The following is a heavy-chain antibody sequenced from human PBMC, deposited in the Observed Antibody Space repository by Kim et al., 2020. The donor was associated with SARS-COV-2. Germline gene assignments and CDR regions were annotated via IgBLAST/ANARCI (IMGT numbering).Heavy chain of an antibody. Sequence: SETLSLTCTVSGGSISSSSYYWGWIRQPPGKGLEWIGSIYYSGSTYYNPSLKSRVTISVDTSKNQFSLKLSSVTAADTAVYYCARLGGYSYGSSFDYWGQGTLVTVSS. CDR1: GGSISSSSYY. CDR2: IYYSGST. D-gene: IGHD5-18*01. J-gene: IGHJ4*02. CDR3: ARLGGYSYGSSFDY. V-gene: IGHV4-39*01.